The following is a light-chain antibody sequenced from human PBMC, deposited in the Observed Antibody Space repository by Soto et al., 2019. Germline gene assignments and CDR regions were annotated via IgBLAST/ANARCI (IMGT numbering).Light chain of an antibody. CDR1: SGSIASNY. V-gene: IGLV6-57*02. Sequence: NFMLTQPHSVSESPGKTVTISCTGSSGSIASNYVQWYQQRPGSAPTTVIYEDNQRPSGVPDRFSGSIDSSSNSASLTISGLKTEDEADYYRQSYYVSMGLGGGTQLTVL. CDR3: QSYYVSMG. CDR2: EDN. J-gene: IGLJ2*01.